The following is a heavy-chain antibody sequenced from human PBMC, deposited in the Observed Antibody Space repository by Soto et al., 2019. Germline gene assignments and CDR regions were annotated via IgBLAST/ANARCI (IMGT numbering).Heavy chain of an antibody. J-gene: IGHJ6*03. CDR3: AKLSGYDYYYYIDV. CDR1: GFTFSAIA. CDR2: ITGSGGST. D-gene: IGHD1-26*01. V-gene: IGHV3-23*01. Sequence: GGYLRLSCAASGFTFSAIAMNWVRQAPGKGLAWVSAITGSGGSTYYVDSVKGRFTISRDNSKNTLHLQMNSLRAEDSAVYYCAKLSGYDYYYYIDVWGKGTTVTVSS.